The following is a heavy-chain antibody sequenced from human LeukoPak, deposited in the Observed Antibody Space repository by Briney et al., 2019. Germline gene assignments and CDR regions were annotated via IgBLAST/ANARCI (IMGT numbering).Heavy chain of an antibody. J-gene: IGHJ4*02. CDR1: GVSISNNY. V-gene: IGHV4-59*01. CDR3: EKARDDDNYADY. CDR2: IHYSGIT. Sequence: SETLSLTCTVSGVSISNNYWTWIRQPPGKGLEWIGYIHYSGITKYNPSLRSRVTIAVDTPKNQFSLNLTSITAADTAVYFCEKARDDDNYADYWGRGNLVIVSA. D-gene: IGHD5-24*01.